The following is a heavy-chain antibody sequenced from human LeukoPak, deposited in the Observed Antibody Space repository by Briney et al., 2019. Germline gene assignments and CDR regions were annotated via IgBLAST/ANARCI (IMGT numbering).Heavy chain of an antibody. CDR1: GFTFTGYS. D-gene: IGHD4-11*01. CDR3: ARAPSYYSKATLFEY. Sequence: GSLRLSCAASGFTFTGYSFNWIRQPPGKGLEWIGEINHSGSTDYNPSLKSRVTISVDTSKNQFSLKLSSVTAADTAVYYCARAPSYYSKATLFEYWGQGTLVTVSS. J-gene: IGHJ4*02. CDR2: INHSGST. V-gene: IGHV4-34*01.